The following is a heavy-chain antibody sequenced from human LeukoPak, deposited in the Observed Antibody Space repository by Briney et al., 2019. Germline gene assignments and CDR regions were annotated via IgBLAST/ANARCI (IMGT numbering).Heavy chain of an antibody. V-gene: IGHV4-39*07. CDR2: AYYSGGT. Sequence: ASETLSLTWTVSGGSLISSSYYCSWIRQPPGKGLEWIGNAYYSGGTYYNPSLKSRVTISVDTSKNQFSLQLTSVTAADTAVYYCARDQKGGGAARFFDPWGKGTLVTVSS. D-gene: IGHD6-6*01. CDR3: ARDQKGGGAARFFDP. J-gene: IGHJ5*02. CDR1: GGSLISSSYY.